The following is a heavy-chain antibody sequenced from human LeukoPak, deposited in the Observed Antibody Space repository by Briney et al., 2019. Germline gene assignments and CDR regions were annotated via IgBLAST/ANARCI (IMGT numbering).Heavy chain of an antibody. Sequence: SEILSLTCTVSGGSISGYYWNWIRLPPGKGLEWIGYMYSSGSTNYNPSLKSRVTLSVDTSMNQFSLTLKSVTAADTAVYYCARDLGFADPFDCWGQGTLVTVSS. CDR3: ARDLGFADPFDC. CDR2: MYSSGST. V-gene: IGHV4-59*01. D-gene: IGHD3-16*01. J-gene: IGHJ4*02. CDR1: GGSISGYY.